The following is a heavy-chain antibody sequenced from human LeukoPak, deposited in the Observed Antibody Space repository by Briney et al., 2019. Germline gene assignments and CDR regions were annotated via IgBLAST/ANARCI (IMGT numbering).Heavy chain of an antibody. V-gene: IGHV3-23*01. Sequence: GGSLRLPCAASGFTFITYAMPWARQAPGKGLEWVSAISDSGGKTHYADSVRGRFTISRDNSKNTLYLQMNSLRPEDTAVYYCAKDWSCDTWGQGTMVTVPS. CDR1: GFTFITYA. J-gene: IGHJ3*02. CDR2: ISDSGGKT. CDR3: AKDWSCDT.